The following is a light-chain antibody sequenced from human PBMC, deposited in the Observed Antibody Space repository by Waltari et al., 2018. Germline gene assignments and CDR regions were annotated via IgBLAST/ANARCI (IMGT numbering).Light chain of an antibody. CDR1: QDIGTY. CDR3: QQYDTLPRA. CDR2: DTS. J-gene: IGKJ1*01. Sequence: DIQMTQSPSSLSASVGDSVTITCQASQDIGTYLNWFHQRPGKAPNLLIYDTSNLHTGVPLRFAGSGSGTLVSLTISSLRPEDSGTYYCQQYDTLPRAFGQGTKVEIK. V-gene: IGKV1-33*01.